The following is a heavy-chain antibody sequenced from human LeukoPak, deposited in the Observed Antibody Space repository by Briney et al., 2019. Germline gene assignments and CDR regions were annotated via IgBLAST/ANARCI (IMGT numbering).Heavy chain of an antibody. J-gene: IGHJ4*02. CDR3: AKDPYGTRYFDY. CDR1: GFTFSSYA. CDR2: ISGSGGST. D-gene: IGHD2-2*01. V-gene: IGHV3-23*01. Sequence: GGSLRLSCAASGFTFSSYAMSWVRQAPGKGLEWVSAISGSGGSTYYADSVKGRFTISRDNSKNTLYLQMNSLRAEDTTVYYCAKDPYGTRYFDYWSQGTLVTVSS.